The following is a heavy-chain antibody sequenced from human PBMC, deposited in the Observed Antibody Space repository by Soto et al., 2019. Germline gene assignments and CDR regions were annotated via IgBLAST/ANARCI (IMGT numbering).Heavy chain of an antibody. D-gene: IGHD2-15*01. CDR3: ARVAVAARPRWYNWFAP. CDR2: MNPNSGET. V-gene: IGHV1-8*01. J-gene: IGHJ5*02. CDR1: GYTFTDYD. Sequence: QEQLVQSGAEVKKPGASVKVSCKTSGYTFTDYDINWVRQATGQGLEWIGWMNPNSGETGYAQKFQGRVTMTRSASLSTADLELSSLRSEDTAVYYCARVAVAARPRWYNWFAPWGQGTLVTVSS.